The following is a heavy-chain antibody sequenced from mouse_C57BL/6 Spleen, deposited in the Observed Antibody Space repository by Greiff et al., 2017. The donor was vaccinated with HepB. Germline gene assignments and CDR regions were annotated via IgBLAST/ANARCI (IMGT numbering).Heavy chain of an antibody. J-gene: IGHJ3*01. CDR3: ARRSGTTVVEGFAY. V-gene: IGHV1-69*01. CDR2: IDPSDSYT. CDR1: GYTFTSYW. Sequence: VQLQQSGAELVMPGASVKLSCKASGYTFTSYWMHWVKQRPGQGLEWIVEIDPSDSYTNYNQKFKGKSTLTVDKSSSTAYMQISSLTSEDSAVYYCARRSGTTVVEGFAYWGQGTLVTVSA. D-gene: IGHD1-1*01.